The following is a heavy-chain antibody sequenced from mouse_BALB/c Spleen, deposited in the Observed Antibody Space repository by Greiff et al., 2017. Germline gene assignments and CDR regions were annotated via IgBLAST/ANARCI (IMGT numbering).Heavy chain of an antibody. CDR2: IDPANGNT. CDR1: GFNIKDTY. D-gene: IGHD2-4*01. V-gene: IGHV14-3*02. CDR3: ALYDYAFAY. Sequence: VQLQQSGAELVKPGASVKLSCTASGFNIKDTYMHWVKQRPERGLEWIGRIDPANGNTKYDPKFQGKATITADTSSNTAYLQLSSLTSEDTAVYYCALYDYAFAYWGQGTLVTVSA. J-gene: IGHJ3*01.